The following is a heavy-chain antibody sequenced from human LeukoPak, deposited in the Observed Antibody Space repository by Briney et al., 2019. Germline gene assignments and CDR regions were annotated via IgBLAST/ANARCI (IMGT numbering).Heavy chain of an antibody. CDR1: GFTFSSYS. V-gene: IGHV3-21*01. D-gene: IGHD6-6*01. CDR2: ISSSSSYI. Sequence: GGSLRLSCAASGFTFSSYSMNWVRQAPGKGLEWVSSISSSSSYIYYADSVKGRFTISRDNAKNSLYLQMNSLRAEDTAVYYCARAGYSSSSPFDYWGQGTLVTVSS. J-gene: IGHJ4*02. CDR3: ARAGYSSSSPFDY.